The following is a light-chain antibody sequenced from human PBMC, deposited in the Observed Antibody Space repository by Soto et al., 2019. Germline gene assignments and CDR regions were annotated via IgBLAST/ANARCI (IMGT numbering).Light chain of an antibody. CDR2: AAS. CDR3: QQSYSTPPIT. Sequence: ASLGDRATISCRASQTIRDYLNWYQQKPWKAPNLLIYAASTLQRGVPSRFSGSGSGTDFTLTIRGLQPEDFATYYCQQSYSTPPITCGKGQRRVIK. J-gene: IGKJ5*01. V-gene: IGKV1-39*01. CDR1: QTIRDY.